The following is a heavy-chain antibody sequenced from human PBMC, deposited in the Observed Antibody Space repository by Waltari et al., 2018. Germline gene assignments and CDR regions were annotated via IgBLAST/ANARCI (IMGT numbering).Heavy chain of an antibody. Sequence: QVQLQQWGAGLLKPSETLSLTCAVYGGSFSGYYWSWIRQPPGKGLEWIGEINHSGSTNYNPSLKSRVTISVDTSKNQFSLKLSSVTAADTAVYYCARATYDCWSGYYHMDYWGQGTLVTVSS. V-gene: IGHV4-34*01. CDR1: GGSFSGYY. CDR2: INHSGST. J-gene: IGHJ4*02. CDR3: ARATYDCWSGYYHMDY. D-gene: IGHD3-3*01.